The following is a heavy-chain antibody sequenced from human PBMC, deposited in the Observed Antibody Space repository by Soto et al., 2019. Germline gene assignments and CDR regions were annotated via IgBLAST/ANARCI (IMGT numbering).Heavy chain of an antibody. J-gene: IGHJ4*02. Sequence: PSQTLSLPCVISGDSVSSNTAAWNWIRSSPSRGLEWLGRTYYRSNWRHDYAVSVKSRITVNPDTSKNHFSLQLNSVTPDDTAVYYCARGVAGSGFDLWGQGTLVTVS. CDR2: TYYRSNWRH. CDR3: ARGVAGSGFDL. D-gene: IGHD6-19*01. CDR1: GDSVSSNTAA. V-gene: IGHV6-1*01.